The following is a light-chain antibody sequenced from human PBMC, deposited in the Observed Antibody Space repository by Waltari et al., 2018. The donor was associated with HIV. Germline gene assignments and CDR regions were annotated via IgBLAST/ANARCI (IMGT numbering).Light chain of an antibody. V-gene: IGLV3-1*01. CDR3: QAWDSSTAVV. CDR2: QVS. Sequence: SYELTQPPSVSVSPGQTASITCSGDKLGDKYACWYQQKPGQSPVLVIYQVSKRPSGLPGRFSGSNSGNTATLTISGTQAMDEADYYCQAWDSSTAVVFGGGTKLTVL. CDR1: KLGDKY. J-gene: IGLJ2*01.